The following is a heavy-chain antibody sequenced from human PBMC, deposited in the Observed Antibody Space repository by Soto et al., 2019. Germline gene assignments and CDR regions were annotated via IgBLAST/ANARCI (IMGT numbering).Heavy chain of an antibody. Sequence: SVKVSCEVSGYTLTELSMHWVRQAPVKGLEWMGGFDPEDGETIYAQKFQGRVTMTEDTSTDTAYMELSSLRSEDTAVYYCATTPIVVVPAAAYFDYWGQGTLVTVSS. CDR2: FDPEDGET. CDR3: ATTPIVVVPAAAYFDY. D-gene: IGHD2-2*01. J-gene: IGHJ4*02. CDR1: GYTLTELS. V-gene: IGHV1-24*01.